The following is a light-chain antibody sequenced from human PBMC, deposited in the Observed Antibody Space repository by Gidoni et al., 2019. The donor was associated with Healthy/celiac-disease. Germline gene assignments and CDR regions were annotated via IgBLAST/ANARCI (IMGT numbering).Light chain of an antibody. CDR2: RDG. CDR1: NTGSKN. V-gene: IGLV3-9*01. Sequence: SSELTPQLSVSVALGQTARITRWGNNTGSKNVHWYPQKQGQAPVLVIYRDGNRPSGIPERFSGSTSGNTATLTISRARAGDEADYYCQVWDSSTEVFGGGTKLTVL. J-gene: IGLJ3*02. CDR3: QVWDSSTEV.